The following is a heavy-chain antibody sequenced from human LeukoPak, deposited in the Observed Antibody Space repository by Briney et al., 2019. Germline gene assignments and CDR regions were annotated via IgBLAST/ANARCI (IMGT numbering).Heavy chain of an antibody. CDR2: ISPESGVT. Sequence: GASVKVSCKASGYNFNDYYLHWVRQAPGQGLEWMGWISPESGVTKFAQKFQGRVAMTRDRSISTVYMDLFTLGSDDTAVYFCARGRWTVTGSFDPWGQGTLVTVSS. V-gene: IGHV1-2*02. CDR1: GYNFNDYY. CDR3: ARGRWTVTGSFDP. D-gene: IGHD5-18*01. J-gene: IGHJ5*02.